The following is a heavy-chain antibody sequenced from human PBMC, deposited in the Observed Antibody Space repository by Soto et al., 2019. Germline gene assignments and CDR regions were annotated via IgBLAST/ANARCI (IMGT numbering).Heavy chain of an antibody. J-gene: IGHJ6*02. D-gene: IGHD6-6*01. V-gene: IGHV4-4*02. CDR1: GGSISSSNW. Sequence: SETLSLTCAVSGGSISSSNWWSWVRQPPGKGLEWIGEIYHSGSTNYNPSLESRVTISVDKSKNQFSLKLSSVTAADTAVYYCARDWGIAARPDYYYYGMDVWGQGTTVTVSS. CDR3: ARDWGIAARPDYYYYGMDV. CDR2: IYHSGST.